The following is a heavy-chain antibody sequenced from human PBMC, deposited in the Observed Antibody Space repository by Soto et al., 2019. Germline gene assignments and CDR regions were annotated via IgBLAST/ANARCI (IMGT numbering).Heavy chain of an antibody. J-gene: IGHJ6*02. CDR2: ISYDGRNK. CDR1: GFKFSRYG. D-gene: IGHD1-26*01. CDR3: AKDWKWEAFYYGMNA. Sequence: QEQLVQSGGGVVQPGRSLRLSCAASGFKFSRYGMHWVRQAPGKGLEWVAAISYDGRNKYYADSVKGRFTISRDNSENTLFLQMNSLRGDDTAVYYCAKDWKWEAFYYGMNAWGQGTTVTVSS. V-gene: IGHV3-30*18.